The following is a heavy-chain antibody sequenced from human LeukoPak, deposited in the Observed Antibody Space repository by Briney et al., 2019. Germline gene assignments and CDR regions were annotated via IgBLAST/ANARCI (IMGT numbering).Heavy chain of an antibody. Sequence: GESLRLSCAASGFTFSSHAMTWVRQAPGKGLEWASNLTGSGGSTYYVDSVKGRFTISRDNFNKTLYVQMNSLRADDTAEYYCAKHSGHDSIYVYMDVWGKGTTVTVSS. D-gene: IGHD5-12*01. J-gene: IGHJ6*03. CDR2: LTGSGGST. CDR3: AKHSGHDSIYVYMDV. CDR1: GFTFSSHA. V-gene: IGHV3-23*01.